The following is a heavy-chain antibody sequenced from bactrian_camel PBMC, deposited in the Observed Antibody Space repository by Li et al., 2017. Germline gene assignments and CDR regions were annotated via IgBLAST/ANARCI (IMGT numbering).Heavy chain of an antibody. CDR1: GYTYSTFC. D-gene: IGHD2*01. CDR2: MYTDADKT. J-gene: IGHJ6*01. Sequence: HVQLVESGGGAVQAGGSLRLSCKVSGYTYSTFCMGWFRQAPGKERGGVASMYTDADKTAYADSVKGRFTISQDDAKKTLYLQMNNLKPEDTAMYYCVADETCVRWYLPAGSADFGAWGQGTQVTVS. V-gene: IGHV3S6*01. CDR3: VADETCVRWYLPAGSADFGA.